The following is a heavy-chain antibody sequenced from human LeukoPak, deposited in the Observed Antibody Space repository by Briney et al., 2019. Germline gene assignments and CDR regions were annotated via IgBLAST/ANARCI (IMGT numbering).Heavy chain of an antibody. CDR3: VREYSGSYYS. D-gene: IGHD1-26*01. CDR1: GFMFSGSP. V-gene: IGHV3-73*01. CDR2: IRTKANNYAT. Sequence: GGSLRLSCAASGFMFSGSPMHWVRQASGKGLEWVGHIRTKANNYATIYAASVKGRFTISRDDSKNTAYLQMNSLKTEDTALYYCVREYSGSYYSWGQGTLVTVSS. J-gene: IGHJ5*02.